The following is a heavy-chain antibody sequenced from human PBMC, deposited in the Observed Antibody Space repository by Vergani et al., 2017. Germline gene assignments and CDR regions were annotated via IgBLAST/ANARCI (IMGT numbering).Heavy chain of an antibody. J-gene: IGHJ4*02. D-gene: IGHD1-26*01. CDR3: AKASVGATYFDC. Sequence: QVQLVESGGGVVQPGRSLRLSCAASGFTFSSYGMHWVRQAPGKGLEWVAVISYDGSNKYYADSVKGRFTISRDNSKNTLYLQMNSLGAEDTAVYYCAKASVGATYFDCWGQGTLVTVSS. CDR1: GFTFSSYG. CDR2: ISYDGSNK. V-gene: IGHV3-30*18.